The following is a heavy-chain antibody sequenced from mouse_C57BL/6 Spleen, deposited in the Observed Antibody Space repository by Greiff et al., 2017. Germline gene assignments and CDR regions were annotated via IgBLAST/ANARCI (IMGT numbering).Heavy chain of an antibody. D-gene: IGHD2-4*01. CDR2: IHPNSGST. Sequence: VKLQQPGAELVKPGASVKLSCKASGYTFTSYWMHWVKQRPGQGLEWIGMIHPNSGSTNYNEKFKSKATLTVDKSSSTAYMQLSSLTSEDSAVYYCARSRGYDYDVDYWGQGTTLTVSS. V-gene: IGHV1-64*01. CDR1: GYTFTSYW. CDR3: ARSRGYDYDVDY. J-gene: IGHJ2*01.